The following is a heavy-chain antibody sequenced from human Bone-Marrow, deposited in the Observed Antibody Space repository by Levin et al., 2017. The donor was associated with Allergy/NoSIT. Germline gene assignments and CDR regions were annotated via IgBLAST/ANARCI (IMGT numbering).Heavy chain of an antibody. CDR3: ARAGATVTRFHDY. J-gene: IGHJ4*02. Sequence: ASVKVSCKASGYNFAIYGITWVRQAPGQGLEWVGWVSAPNGNTNCAQKFQGRITMTTDTPTSTAYMELRGLRSDDTAVYYCARAGATVTRFHDYWGQGTLVTVSS. CDR2: VSAPNGNT. V-gene: IGHV1-18*01. D-gene: IGHD4-17*01. CDR1: GYNFAIYG.